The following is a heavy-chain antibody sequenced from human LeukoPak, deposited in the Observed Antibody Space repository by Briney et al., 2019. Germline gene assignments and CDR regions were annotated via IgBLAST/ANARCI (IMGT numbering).Heavy chain of an antibody. V-gene: IGHV4-34*01. CDR2: INHSGST. Sequence: SETLSLTCAVYGGSFSGYYWSWIRQPPGKGLEWIGEINHSGSTNYNPSLKSRVTISVDTSKNQFSLKLSSVTAADTAVYYCARGRPGYYGSGSYLTARREGPYYYYYMDVWGKGTTVTVSS. CDR1: GGSFSGYY. J-gene: IGHJ6*03. CDR3: ARGRPGYYGSGSYLTARREGPYYYYYMDV. D-gene: IGHD3-10*01.